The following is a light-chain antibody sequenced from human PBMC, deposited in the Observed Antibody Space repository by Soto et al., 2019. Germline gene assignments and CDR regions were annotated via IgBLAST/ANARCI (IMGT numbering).Light chain of an antibody. V-gene: IGKV3-15*01. CDR1: QSVSSN. CDR2: GAS. J-gene: IGKJ1*01. CDR3: QQYNNWPRT. Sequence: EIVLTQSPATMSVSPGERATLSCRASQSVSSNLAWYQQKPGQAPRLLIYGASTRATGSPARFSGSGSGTEVTLTISSLQSEDFAVYYCQQYNNWPRTFGQGTKGDIK.